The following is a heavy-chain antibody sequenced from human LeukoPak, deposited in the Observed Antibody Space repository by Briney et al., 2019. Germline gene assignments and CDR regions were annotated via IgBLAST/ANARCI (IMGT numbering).Heavy chain of an antibody. D-gene: IGHD3-22*01. J-gene: IGHJ3*01. CDR3: AKVAPDDRRGFDL. V-gene: IGHV3-7*03. CDR2: IKHDGSER. Sequence: PGGSLRLSCAASGFTFSSYWMSWVRQAPGKGLEWVANIKHDGSERYYVDSVKGRFTISRDDAKKSLYLQMNSLRAEDTALYYCAKVAPDDRRGFDLWGQGTMVTVSS. CDR1: GFTFSSYW.